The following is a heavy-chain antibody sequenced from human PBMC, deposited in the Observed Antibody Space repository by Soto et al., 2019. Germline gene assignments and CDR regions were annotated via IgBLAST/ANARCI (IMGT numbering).Heavy chain of an antibody. Sequence: SGPTLGNPTQTLTLTCTFSGFSLSTSGVGVCWIRQPPVKALEWLALIYWDDDKRYSPSLKSRLTITKDTSKNQLVLTMNNMDPVDTATYYCAQSFLDSSGWYLANWFDXWGQGTLVTVSX. D-gene: IGHD6-19*01. CDR3: AQSFLDSSGWYLANWFDX. CDR1: GFSLSTSGVG. V-gene: IGHV2-5*02. CDR2: IYWDDDK. J-gene: IGHJ5*02.